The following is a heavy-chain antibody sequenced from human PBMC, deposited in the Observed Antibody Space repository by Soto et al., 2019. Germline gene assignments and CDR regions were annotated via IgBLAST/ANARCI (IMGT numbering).Heavy chain of an antibody. J-gene: IGHJ6*02. CDR3: ARDTEDLEWLLSRAIKTYGMDV. CDR2: INSDGSST. D-gene: IGHD3-3*01. V-gene: IGHV3-74*01. Sequence: PGGSLRLSCAASGFTFSSYWMHWVRQAPGKGLVWVSRINSDGSSTSYADSVKGRFTISRDNAKNTLYLQMNSLRAEDTAVYYCARDTEDLEWLLSRAIKTYGMDVWGQGTTVTVSS. CDR1: GFTFSSYW.